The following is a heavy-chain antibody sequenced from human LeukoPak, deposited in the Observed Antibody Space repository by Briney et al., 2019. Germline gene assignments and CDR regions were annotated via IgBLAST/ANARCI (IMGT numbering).Heavy chain of an antibody. V-gene: IGHV3-7*01. CDR2: IKQDGSEK. CDR1: GFTFSSYW. CDR3: ARATRGYSGYVKVGGYYYMDV. D-gene: IGHD5-12*01. J-gene: IGHJ6*03. Sequence: GGSLRLSCAASGFTFSSYWMSWVRQAPGKGLEWVANIKQDGSEKYYVDSVKGRFTISRDNAKNSLYLQMNSLRAEDTAVYYCARATRGYSGYVKVGGYYYMDVWGKGTTVTVSS.